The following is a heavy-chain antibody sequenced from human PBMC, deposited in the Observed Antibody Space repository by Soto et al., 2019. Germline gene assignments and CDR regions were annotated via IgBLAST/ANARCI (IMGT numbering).Heavy chain of an antibody. D-gene: IGHD6-19*01. CDR1: GGTFSSYA. Sequence: QVQLVQSGAEVKKPGSSVKVSCKASGGTFSSYAISWVRQAPGQGLEWMGGIIPIFGTANYAQKFQGRVTITADESTSTAYMELSSLRSEDTAVYSCARGDRIAVAGTDPQLDYWGQGTLVTVSS. CDR3: ARGDRIAVAGTDPQLDY. J-gene: IGHJ4*02. CDR2: IIPIFGTA. V-gene: IGHV1-69*12.